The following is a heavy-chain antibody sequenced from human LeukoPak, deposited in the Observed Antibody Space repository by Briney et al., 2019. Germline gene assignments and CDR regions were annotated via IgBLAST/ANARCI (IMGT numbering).Heavy chain of an antibody. J-gene: IGHJ4*02. Sequence: PGGSLRLSCAASGFTFSDYSMSWIRQAPGKGLEWFSYISSGAFTIYYTDSVRARFTISRDNTKNSLYLQMNSLRAEDTAVYYCAKDAQRGFDYSNSLEYWGQGTPVTVST. CDR1: GFTFSDYS. D-gene: IGHD4-11*01. CDR3: AKDAQRGFDYSNSLEY. CDR2: ISSGAFTI. V-gene: IGHV3-11*01.